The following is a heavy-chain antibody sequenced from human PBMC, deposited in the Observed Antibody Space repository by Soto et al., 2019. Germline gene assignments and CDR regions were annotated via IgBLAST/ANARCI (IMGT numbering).Heavy chain of an antibody. CDR1: GFTFSSYA. CDR3: AREVPRYSSSWYQGRYGMDV. Sequence: PGGSLRLSCVGSGFTFSSYAMNWVRQAPGKGLEWVSSISSSSSYIYYADSVKGRFTISRDNAKNSLYLQMNSLRAEDTAVYYCAREVPRYSSSWYQGRYGMDVWGQGTTVTVSS. J-gene: IGHJ6*02. D-gene: IGHD6-13*01. V-gene: IGHV3-21*01. CDR2: ISSSSSYI.